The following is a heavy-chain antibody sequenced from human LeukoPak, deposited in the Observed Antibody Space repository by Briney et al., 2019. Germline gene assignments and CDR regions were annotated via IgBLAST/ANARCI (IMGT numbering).Heavy chain of an antibody. D-gene: IGHD2-15*01. CDR2: IKQDGSEK. V-gene: IGHV3-7*01. CDR3: AREESSGYMDV. Sequence: GGSLRLSCAASGFTFNNYAMNWVRQAPGKGLEWVANIKQDGSEKYYVDSVKGRFTISRDNAKNSLYLQMNSLRAEDTAVYYCAREESSGYMDVWGKGTTVTVSS. J-gene: IGHJ6*03. CDR1: GFTFNNYA.